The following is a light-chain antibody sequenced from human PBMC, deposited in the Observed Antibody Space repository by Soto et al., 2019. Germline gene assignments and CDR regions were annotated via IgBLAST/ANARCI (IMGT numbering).Light chain of an antibody. CDR1: QSVRSW. CDR3: QQYNSHSLYS. CDR2: YAS. Sequence: DIQLTQSPSILSASVGDRVTITCRASQSVRSWLAWHQQKPGKAPNLLIYYASNLASGVPSRFSGSGSGTEYTLSISSLQPEDFATYFCQQYNSHSLYSFGQGTKLEIK. V-gene: IGKV1-5*01. J-gene: IGKJ2*01.